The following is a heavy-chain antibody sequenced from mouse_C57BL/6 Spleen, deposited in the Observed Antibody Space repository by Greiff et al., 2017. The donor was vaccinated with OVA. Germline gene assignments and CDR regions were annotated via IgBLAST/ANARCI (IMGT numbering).Heavy chain of an antibody. CDR2: ISSGGSYT. Sequence: EVKLMESGGDLVKPGGSLKLSCAASGFTFSSYGMSWVRQTPDKRLEWVATISSGGSYTYYPDSVKGRFTISRDNAKNTLYLQMSSLKSEDTAMYYCARHYSNEAMDYWGQGTSVTVSS. D-gene: IGHD2-5*01. CDR3: ARHYSNEAMDY. V-gene: IGHV5-6*01. J-gene: IGHJ4*01. CDR1: GFTFSSYG.